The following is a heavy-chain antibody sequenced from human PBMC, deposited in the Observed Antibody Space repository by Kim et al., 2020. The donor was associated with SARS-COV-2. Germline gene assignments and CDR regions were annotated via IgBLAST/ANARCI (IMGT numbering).Heavy chain of an antibody. D-gene: IGHD6-19*01. CDR1: GFTFSSYW. Sequence: GGSLRLSCAASGFTFSSYWMSWVRQAPGKGLEWVANIKQDGSEKYYVDSVKSRFTISRDNAKNSLYLQMNSLRAEDTAVYYCARESLVAGTGIYYYGMDVWGQGTTVTVSS. J-gene: IGHJ6*02. V-gene: IGHV3-7*03. CDR3: ARESLVAGTGIYYYGMDV. CDR2: IKQDGSEK.